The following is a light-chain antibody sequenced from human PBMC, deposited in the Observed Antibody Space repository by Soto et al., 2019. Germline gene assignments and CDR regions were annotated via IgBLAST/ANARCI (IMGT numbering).Light chain of an antibody. CDR3: QQYNNWPPLT. CDR2: GAS. Sequence: EIVMTQSPAPLSVSPGERATLSCRASPSVSSSLAWYQQKPGQAPRLLIYGASTRATGIPARFSGSGSGTEFTLTISSLQSEDFAVYYCQQYNNWPPLTFGGGTKVEIK. J-gene: IGKJ4*01. V-gene: IGKV3-15*01. CDR1: PSVSSS.